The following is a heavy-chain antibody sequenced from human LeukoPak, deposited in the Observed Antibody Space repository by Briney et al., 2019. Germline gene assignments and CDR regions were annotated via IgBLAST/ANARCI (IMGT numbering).Heavy chain of an antibody. Sequence: ASVKVSCKASGYTSTSYYMHWVRQAPGQGLEWMGIINPSGGSTSYAQKFQGRVTMTRDTSTSTVYMELSSLRSEDTAVYYCARATYGGYFDYWGQGTLVTVSS. J-gene: IGHJ4*02. CDR1: GYTSTSYY. CDR3: ARATYGGYFDY. CDR2: INPSGGST. D-gene: IGHD4-23*01. V-gene: IGHV1-46*01.